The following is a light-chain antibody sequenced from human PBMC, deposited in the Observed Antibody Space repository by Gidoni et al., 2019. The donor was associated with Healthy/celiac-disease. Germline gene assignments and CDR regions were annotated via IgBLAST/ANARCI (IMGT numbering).Light chain of an antibody. CDR1: QSVSSY. Sequence: EIVLTQSPATLSLSPGERATLSCRASQSVSSYLAWYQQKPGQAPRLLIYDASNRATGIPARLSGSGSGTDFTLTISSLEPEDFAVYYCQQRSNWPTTLGQGTKLEIK. CDR2: DAS. J-gene: IGKJ2*01. V-gene: IGKV3-11*01. CDR3: QQRSNWPTT.